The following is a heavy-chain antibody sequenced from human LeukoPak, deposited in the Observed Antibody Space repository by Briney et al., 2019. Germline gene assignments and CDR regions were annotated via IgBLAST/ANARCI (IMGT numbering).Heavy chain of an antibody. J-gene: IGHJ4*02. CDR1: GFTFSSYA. Sequence: PGGSLRLSCAASGFTFSSYAMHWVRQAPGKGLEWVAVISYDGSNKYYADSVKGRFTISRDNSKNTLYLQMNSLRAEDTAVYYCAAASSPYYYGSGKYWGQGTLVTVSS. CDR2: ISYDGSNK. CDR3: AAASSPYYYGSGKY. D-gene: IGHD3-10*01. V-gene: IGHV3-30*04.